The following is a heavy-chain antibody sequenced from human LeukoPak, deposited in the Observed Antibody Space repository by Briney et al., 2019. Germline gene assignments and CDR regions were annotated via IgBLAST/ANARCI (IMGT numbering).Heavy chain of an antibody. Sequence: PSETLSLTCTVSGGSISTYYWSWIRQPPGKGLEWIAYIDYRGSTTYNPSLKSRVTISVDTSKNQFSLKLSSVTAADTAVYYCARNPGYSSSWYRLRAYYFDYWGQGTLVTVSS. CDR3: ARNPGYSSSWYRLRAYYFDY. CDR1: GGSISTYY. J-gene: IGHJ4*02. D-gene: IGHD6-13*01. V-gene: IGHV4-59*12. CDR2: IDYRGST.